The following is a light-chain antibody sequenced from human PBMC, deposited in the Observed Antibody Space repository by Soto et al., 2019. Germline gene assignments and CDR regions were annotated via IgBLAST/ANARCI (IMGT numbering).Light chain of an antibody. CDR3: QQYGSSPWT. CDR2: GAS. Sequence: EIVLTQSPGTLSLSPGDRATLSCRASQSVAANYSAWFQQKPGQAPRLLIYGASNRATGIPDRFSGSGSGTDFTLTISRLDPEDFAGYYCQQYGSSPWTFGRGTKVEI. V-gene: IGKV3-20*01. J-gene: IGKJ1*01. CDR1: QSVAANY.